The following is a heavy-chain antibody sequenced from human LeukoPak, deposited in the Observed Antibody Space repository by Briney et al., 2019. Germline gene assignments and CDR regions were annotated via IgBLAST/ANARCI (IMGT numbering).Heavy chain of an antibody. J-gene: IGHJ3*02. CDR3: ARDRSRGAFDI. V-gene: IGHV3-21*01. D-gene: IGHD1-26*01. CDR2: ISSSSSYI. Sequence: GGSLRLSCAASGFTFSSYSTNWVRQAPGKGLEWVSSISSSSSYIYYADSVKGRFTISRDNAKNSLYLQMNSLRAEDTAVYYCARDRSRGAFDIWGQGTMVTVSS. CDR1: GFTFSSYS.